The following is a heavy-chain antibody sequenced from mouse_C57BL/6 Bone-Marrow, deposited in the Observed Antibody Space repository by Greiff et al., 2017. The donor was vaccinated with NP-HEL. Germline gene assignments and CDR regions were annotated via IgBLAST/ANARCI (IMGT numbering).Heavy chain of an antibody. J-gene: IGHJ1*03. CDR1: GYTFTSYW. V-gene: IGHV1-69*01. CDR3: ASGYYGSSYGWYFDV. CDR2: IDPSVRYP. D-gene: IGHD1-1*01. Sequence: VQLQQPGAELVMPGASVQLSFKASGYTFTSYWMHLVKQRPGQGLAWIGEIDPSVRYPPSNQKFKGKSTLTVDKSSSTADMQLSSLTSEDAAVYYCASGYYGSSYGWYFDVWGTGTTVTVSS.